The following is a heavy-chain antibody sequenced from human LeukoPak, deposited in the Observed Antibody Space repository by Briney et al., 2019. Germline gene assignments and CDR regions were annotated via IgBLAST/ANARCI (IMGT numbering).Heavy chain of an antibody. D-gene: IGHD3-16*01. J-gene: IGHJ4*02. CDR2: INGDGSGT. CDR1: GFTFSNYW. CDR3: AAWGDLDY. Sequence: PGGSLRLSCAASGFTFSNYWMTLVRQAPGKGLVWVSHINGDGSGTSYADSVRGRFTVSRDNAKNTLYLQMNSLRAEDTAVYYCAAWGDLDYWGQGTLVTVSS. V-gene: IGHV3-74*01.